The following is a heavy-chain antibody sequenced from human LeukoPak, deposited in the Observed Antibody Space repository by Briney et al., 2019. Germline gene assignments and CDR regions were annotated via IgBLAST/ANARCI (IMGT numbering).Heavy chain of an antibody. D-gene: IGHD6-13*01. CDR2: INPNSGGT. CDR1: GYTFTSYA. J-gene: IGHJ3*02. V-gene: IGHV1-2*02. CDR3: ARDPAAASAFDI. Sequence: GASVKVSCKASGYTFTSYAMHWVRQAPGQGLEWMGWINPNSGGTNYAQKFQGRVTMTRDTSISTAYMELSRLRSDDTAVYYCARDPAAASAFDIWGQGTMVTVSS.